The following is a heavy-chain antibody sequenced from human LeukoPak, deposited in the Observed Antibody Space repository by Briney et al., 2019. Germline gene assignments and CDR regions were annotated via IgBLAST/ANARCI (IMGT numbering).Heavy chain of an antibody. CDR2: IYYTGST. V-gene: IGHV4-59*01. D-gene: IGHD3-16*01. CDR1: GGSINGYY. Sequence: PSETLSLTCTVSGGSINGYYWSWIRQSPGKGLESLGYIYYTGSTNYNPSLKSRVTISVDTSKNQFSLKLSSVTAADTAVYYCARDYSDDYPRSGDAFDIWGQGTMVTVSS. J-gene: IGHJ3*02. CDR3: ARDYSDDYPRSGDAFDI.